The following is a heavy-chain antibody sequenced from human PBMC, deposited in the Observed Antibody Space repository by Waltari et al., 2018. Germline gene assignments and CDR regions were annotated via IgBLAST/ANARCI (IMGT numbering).Heavy chain of an antibody. CDR3: AACPGSCHSHFDY. CDR1: GYSFSTYW. Sequence: EVQLVQSGAEVKKPGESLRISCRASGYSFSTYWIGWVRQRPGKGLEWMGIIYPGDSATRYSPSFEGQVTISADTSINTVYLRWNSLKASDTATYYCAACPGSCHSHFDYWGQGTLVTVSS. V-gene: IGHV5-51*01. D-gene: IGHD2-15*01. J-gene: IGHJ4*02. CDR2: IYPGDSAT.